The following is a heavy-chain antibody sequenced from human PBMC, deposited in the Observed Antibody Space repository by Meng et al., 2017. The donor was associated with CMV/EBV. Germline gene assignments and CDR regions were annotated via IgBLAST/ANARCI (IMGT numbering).Heavy chain of an antibody. CDR1: GFTFSTYD. CDR2: IGTVGDT. CDR3: ARARSPTHFDD. Sequence: GESLKISCTASGFTFSTYDFHWVRPPTGKGLEWVSSIGTVGDTYSIGSVKGRFIISREDAKNSVYLQMNGLRDGDTGLYYCARARSPTHFDDWGQGAMVTVSS. V-gene: IGHV3-13*01. J-gene: IGHJ4*02.